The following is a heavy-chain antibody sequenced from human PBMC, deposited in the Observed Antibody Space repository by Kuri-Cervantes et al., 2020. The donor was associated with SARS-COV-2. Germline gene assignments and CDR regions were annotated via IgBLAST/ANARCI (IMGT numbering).Heavy chain of an antibody. CDR2: IYSTGAT. CDR3: SRDSGWLYTRGPGFDS. J-gene: IGHJ4*02. V-gene: IGHV4-59*01. CDR1: GGSIKYYF. Sequence: ESLKISCPVPGGSIKYYFWTWIRQSPGEGPGWVGHIYSTGATNYNPSLKRRVALSLDPSKSQFSLKLNPVTAADTALYYCSRDSGWLYTRGPGFDSWGRGTLVTVSS. D-gene: IGHD3-22*01.